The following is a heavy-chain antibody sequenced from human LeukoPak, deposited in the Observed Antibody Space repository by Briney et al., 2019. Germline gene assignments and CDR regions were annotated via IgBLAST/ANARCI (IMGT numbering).Heavy chain of an antibody. Sequence: GASVKVSCKASGYTFTNYGISWVRQAPGQGLEWMGWISSYNDNRNPAQKFQGRVTMTADTSTSTVYMELRTLTSDDTAVYYCAREGLGYCVGGSCSAFDYWGQGTLVTVSS. CDR3: AREGLGYCVGGSCSAFDY. CDR1: GYTFTNYG. CDR2: ISSYNDNR. V-gene: IGHV1-18*01. D-gene: IGHD2-15*01. J-gene: IGHJ4*02.